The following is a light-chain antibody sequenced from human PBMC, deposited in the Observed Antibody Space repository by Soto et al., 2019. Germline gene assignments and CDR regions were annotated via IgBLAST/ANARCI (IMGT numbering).Light chain of an antibody. CDR2: AAS. CDR3: QQYGTSPYT. CDR1: QSISGSY. Sequence: EIVLTQSPGTLSLSPRERATLSCRASQSISGSYLAWYQQKPGQAPRLLIFAASNRATGITDRFNGSVSGPDVALSTISLEPEDFAVYYCQQYGTSPYTFGQGTKMEIK. V-gene: IGKV3-20*01. J-gene: IGKJ2*01.